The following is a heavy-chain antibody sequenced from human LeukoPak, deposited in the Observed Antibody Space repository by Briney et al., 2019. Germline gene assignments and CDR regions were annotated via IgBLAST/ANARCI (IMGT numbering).Heavy chain of an antibody. D-gene: IGHD3-10*01. CDR1: GYSISSGYY. CDR2: IHHSGNI. J-gene: IGHJ3*02. Sequence: PSETLSLTCTVSGYSISSGYYWGWIRQSPGKGLEWIGNIHHSGNIYYNVSLKSRVTISVHTSNKQFSLNLNSVTAADTAVYYCARDRGGLDAFDIWGQGTMVTVS. CDR3: ARDRGGLDAFDI. V-gene: IGHV4-38-2*02.